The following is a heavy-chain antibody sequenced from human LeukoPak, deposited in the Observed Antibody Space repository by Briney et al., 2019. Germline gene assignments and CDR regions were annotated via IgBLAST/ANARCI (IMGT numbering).Heavy chain of an antibody. CDR1: GFTFSSYA. Sequence: PGGSLRLSCAASGFTFSSYAMHWVRQAPGKGLEWVAVISYDGTHKYYVDSVKGRFTISRDNSKNTLSLQMNSLRPEDTAVYYCARGYIDSSGYSPRSSFDNWGQGTLVTVSS. V-gene: IGHV3-30*03. J-gene: IGHJ4*02. CDR3: ARGYIDSSGYSPRSSFDN. CDR2: ISYDGTHK. D-gene: IGHD3-22*01.